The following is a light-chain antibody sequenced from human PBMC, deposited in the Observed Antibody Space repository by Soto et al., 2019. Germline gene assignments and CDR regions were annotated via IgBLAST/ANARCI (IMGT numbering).Light chain of an antibody. Sequence: DIQMTQSPSTLSASVGDRVTITCRASQYISSWLAWYQQKPGKAPKLLIYKASSLESGVPSRFSGSGSGTEFTLTTSSLQPDDFATYYCQQYNSYSRTFGQGTKVDIK. V-gene: IGKV1-5*03. J-gene: IGKJ1*01. CDR1: QYISSW. CDR2: KAS. CDR3: QQYNSYSRT.